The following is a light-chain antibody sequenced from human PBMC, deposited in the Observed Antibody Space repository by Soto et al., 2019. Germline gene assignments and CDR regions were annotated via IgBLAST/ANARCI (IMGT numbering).Light chain of an antibody. V-gene: IGKV1-9*01. J-gene: IGKJ1*01. CDR3: QQLNTYPRPCT. Sequence: DIQLTQSPSFLSASVGDRVTITCRASQGISSYLAWYQQKPGKAPKLLIYAASTLQSGVPSRFSGSGSGTEFTLTLSSRQPQDFATYYCQQLNTYPRPCTFGQGTKVEIK. CDR2: AAS. CDR1: QGISSY.